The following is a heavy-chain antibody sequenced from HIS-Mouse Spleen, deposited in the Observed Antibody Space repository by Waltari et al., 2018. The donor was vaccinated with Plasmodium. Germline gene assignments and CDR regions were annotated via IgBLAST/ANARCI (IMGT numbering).Heavy chain of an antibody. CDR1: GGSFSGYY. V-gene: IGHV4-34*01. Sequence: QVQLQPWGAGLLKPSETLSLPCAVYGGSFSGYYWSWIRQPPGKGLEWIGEINHSGSTNYNPSLKSRVTISVDTSKNQFSLKLSSVTAADTAVYYCARDRITGTSYFDYWGQGTLVTVSS. D-gene: IGHD1-7*01. CDR3: ARDRITGTSYFDY. CDR2: INHSGST. J-gene: IGHJ4*02.